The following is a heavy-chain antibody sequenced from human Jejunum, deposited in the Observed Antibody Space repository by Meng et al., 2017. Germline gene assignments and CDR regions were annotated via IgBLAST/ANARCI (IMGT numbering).Heavy chain of an antibody. Sequence: QVQLQESGPGLVRPSETLSLICAVSGGSVSSSGYQWGWIWQPPGKGLEWIGYASTNYNPSLKSRVTISVDTSKNQFSLKLTSVTAADTAVYYCARDHWGSLDYWGQGVLVTVSS. D-gene: IGHD7-27*01. J-gene: IGHJ4*02. CDR1: GGSVSSSGYQ. CDR2: AST. CDR3: ARDHWGSLDY. V-gene: IGHV4-61*08.